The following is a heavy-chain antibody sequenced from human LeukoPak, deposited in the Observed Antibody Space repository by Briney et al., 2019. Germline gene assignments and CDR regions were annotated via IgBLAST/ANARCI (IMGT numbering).Heavy chain of an antibody. CDR3: AKGRWRAVAGYFDY. CDR2: ISYDGSNK. Sequence: PGRSLRLSRAASRFTFSSYGMHWVRPAPGKGLEWVAVISYDGSNKYYADSVKGRFTISRDNSKNTLYLQMNRLRGEGTAVYYCAKGRWRAVAGYFDYWGQGTLVTVSS. J-gene: IGHJ4*02. CDR1: RFTFSSYG. V-gene: IGHV3-30*18. D-gene: IGHD6-19*01.